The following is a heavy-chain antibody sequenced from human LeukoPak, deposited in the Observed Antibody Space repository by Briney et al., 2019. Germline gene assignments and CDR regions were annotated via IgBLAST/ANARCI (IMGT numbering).Heavy chain of an antibody. Sequence: GGSLTLSYAASGFTLRSYSMNWVRQAPGKGLEWVSSISSSSSYIYYADSVKGRFTISRDNAKNSLYLQMNSLRAEDTAVYYCARDLEPTIVVVPAATGDYGMDVWGQGTTVTVSS. V-gene: IGHV3-21*01. D-gene: IGHD2-2*01. CDR3: ARDLEPTIVVVPAATGDYGMDV. J-gene: IGHJ6*02. CDR1: GFTLRSYS. CDR2: ISSSSSYI.